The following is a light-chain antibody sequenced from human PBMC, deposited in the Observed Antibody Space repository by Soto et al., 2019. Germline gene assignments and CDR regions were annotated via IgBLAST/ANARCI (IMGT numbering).Light chain of an antibody. J-gene: IGKJ2*01. CDR1: QSVSSSY. CDR3: QQYGSSPMYT. Sequence: EIVLTQSPGTLSLSPGERATLSCRASQSVSSSYLAWYQQTPGQAPRLLIYGASGRATGIPDRFSGSGSGTDFTLTISRLEPEDFAVYYCQQYGSSPMYTFGQGTKLEIK. V-gene: IGKV3-20*01. CDR2: GAS.